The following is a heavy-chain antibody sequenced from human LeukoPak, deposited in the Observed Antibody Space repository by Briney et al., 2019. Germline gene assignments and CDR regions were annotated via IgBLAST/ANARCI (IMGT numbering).Heavy chain of an antibody. D-gene: IGHD2-15*01. Sequence: SETLSLTCTVSGGSISSGDYYWSWIRQPPGKGLEWIGYIYYSGSTYYNPSLKSRVTISVDTSKNQFSLKLSSVTAADTAVYYCASARRYCSGGSCYYPNYYYYMDVWGKGTTVTVSS. CDR3: ASARRYCSGGSCYYPNYYYYMDV. CDR2: IYYSGST. CDR1: GGSISSGDYY. J-gene: IGHJ6*03. V-gene: IGHV4-30-4*08.